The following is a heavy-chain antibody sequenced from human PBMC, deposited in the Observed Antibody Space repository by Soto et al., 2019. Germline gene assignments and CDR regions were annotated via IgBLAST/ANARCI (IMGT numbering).Heavy chain of an antibody. V-gene: IGHV4-30-4*01. D-gene: IGHD2-15*01. J-gene: IGHJ4*02. CDR3: AREHRILSKTDY. CDR1: GGSISSGDYY. Sequence: SETLSLTCTVSGGSISSGDYYWSWIRQPPGKGLEWIGYIYYSGSTYYNPSLKSRVTISVDTSKNQFSLKLSSVTAADTAVYYCAREHRILSKTDYWGQGTLVTVSS. CDR2: IYYSGST.